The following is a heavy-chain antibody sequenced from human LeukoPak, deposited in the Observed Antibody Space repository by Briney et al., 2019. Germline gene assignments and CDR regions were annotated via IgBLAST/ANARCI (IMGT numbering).Heavy chain of an antibody. V-gene: IGHV4-34*01. D-gene: IGHD2-2*02. Sequence: PSETLSLTCAVYGGSFSGYYWSWIRQPPGKGLEWIGEINHSGSTNYNPSLKSRVTISVDTSKNQFSPKLSSVTAADTAVYYCARCPGRRLKYLKNWFDPWGQGTLVTVSS. CDR3: ARCPGRRLKYLKNWFDP. CDR1: GGSFSGYY. J-gene: IGHJ5*02. CDR2: INHSGST.